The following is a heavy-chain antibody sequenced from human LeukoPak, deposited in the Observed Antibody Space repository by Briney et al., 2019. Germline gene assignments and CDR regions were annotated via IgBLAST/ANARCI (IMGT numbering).Heavy chain of an antibody. CDR1: GGSFSGYY. CDR3: ARPNRRGRPYYFDY. J-gene: IGHJ4*02. D-gene: IGHD1-14*01. V-gene: IGHV4-34*01. Sequence: PSETLSLTCAVYGGSFSGYYWSWIRQPPGKGLEWIGEINHSGSTNYNPSLKSRVTISVDTSKNQFSLKLSSVTAADTAVYYCARPNRRGRPYYFDYWGQGTLVTVSS. CDR2: INHSGST.